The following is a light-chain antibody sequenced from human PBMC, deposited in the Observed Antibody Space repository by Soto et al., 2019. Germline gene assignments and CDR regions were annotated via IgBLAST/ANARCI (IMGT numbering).Light chain of an antibody. CDR3: LQRAALPLT. Sequence: EIVLTQSPDILSLSPGERATLSCRASQNIDTYLDWYQQKPGQSPRLLIFDASSRATGTPARFSGSGSETDFTLTISSLEPEDFALYHSLQRAALPLTFGPGTKVDIK. CDR1: QNIDTY. V-gene: IGKV3-11*01. J-gene: IGKJ3*01. CDR2: DAS.